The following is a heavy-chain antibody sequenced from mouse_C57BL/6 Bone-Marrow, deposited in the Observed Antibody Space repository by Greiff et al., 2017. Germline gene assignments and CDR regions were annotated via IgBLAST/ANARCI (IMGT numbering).Heavy chain of an antibody. J-gene: IGHJ1*03. D-gene: IGHD1-1*01. CDR2: ISSGGDYI. Sequence: EVKLVESGEGLVKPGGSLKLSCAASGFTFSSYAMSWVRQTPEKRLEWVAYISSGGDYIYYADTVKGRFTISRDNARNTLYLQMSSLKSEDTAMYYCIRGPYYYGSSYEYFDVWGTGTTVTVSS. CDR3: IRGPYYYGSSYEYFDV. CDR1: GFTFSSYA. V-gene: IGHV5-9-1*02.